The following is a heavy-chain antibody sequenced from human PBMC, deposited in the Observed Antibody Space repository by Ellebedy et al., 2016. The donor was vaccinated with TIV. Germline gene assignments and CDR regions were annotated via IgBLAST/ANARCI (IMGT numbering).Heavy chain of an antibody. V-gene: IGHV1-2*02. J-gene: IGHJ4*02. CDR2: LNVDIGGT. D-gene: IGHD5-12*01. CDR3: ARDQATIMSFDY. CDR1: GYTFTGYY. Sequence: AASVKVSCKASGYTFTGYYMHWVRQAPGQGPEWMGWLNVDIGGTHYAQKFQGRVTMTRDTSISTAYMELSGLGSDDTAVYYCARDQATIMSFDYWGQGTLVTVSS.